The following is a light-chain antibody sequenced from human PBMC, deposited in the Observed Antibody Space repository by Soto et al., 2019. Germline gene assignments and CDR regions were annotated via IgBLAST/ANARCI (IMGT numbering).Light chain of an antibody. CDR3: QQYYTSPIT. Sequence: DIVMTQSPDSLAVSLGERAIINCKSTQSVLYSSNNKNYLAWYQQKVGQPPKLLIYWASTRESGVPDRFSGSGSGTDFTLTISSLRAEDVAVYYCQQYYTSPITFGQGTRLENK. J-gene: IGKJ5*01. V-gene: IGKV4-1*01. CDR1: QSVLYSSNNKNY. CDR2: WAS.